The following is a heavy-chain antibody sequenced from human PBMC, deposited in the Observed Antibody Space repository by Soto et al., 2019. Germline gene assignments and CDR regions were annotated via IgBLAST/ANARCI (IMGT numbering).Heavy chain of an antibody. CDR2: INHSGST. D-gene: IGHD3-22*01. Sequence: SETLSLTCAVYGGSFSGYYWSWIRQPPGKGLEWIGEINHSGSTNYNPSLKSRVTISVDTSKNQSSLKLTSVTAADTAVYYCARGPITTNPRFDPWGQGTLVTVS. CDR1: GGSFSGYY. CDR3: ARGPITTNPRFDP. V-gene: IGHV4-34*01. J-gene: IGHJ5*02.